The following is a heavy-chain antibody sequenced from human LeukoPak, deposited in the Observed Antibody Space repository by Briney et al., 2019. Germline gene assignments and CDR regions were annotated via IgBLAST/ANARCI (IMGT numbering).Heavy chain of an antibody. CDR1: GFTFASYS. J-gene: IGHJ4*02. CDR2: ISGDSTYI. CDR3: ARGSVADY. V-gene: IGHV3-21*01. Sequence: GGSLRLSCAASGFTFASYSMNWVRQAPGKGLEWVSSISGDSTYIYNAGSVKGRFTISRDNAQASLYLQMISLRADDTAVYYCARGSVADYWGQGTLVTVSS.